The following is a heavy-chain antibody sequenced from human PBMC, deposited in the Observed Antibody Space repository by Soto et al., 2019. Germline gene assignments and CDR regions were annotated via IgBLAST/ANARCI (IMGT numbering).Heavy chain of an antibody. Sequence: EVQLVESGGGLVKPGGSLRLSCAASGFTFSSYSMNWVRQAPGRGLGWVSSISSSSSYIYYADSVKGRFTISRDNAKNSLYLQMNSLRAEDTAVYYCARDGTGVITTTGAYGMDVWGQGTTVTVSS. CDR3: ARDGTGVITTTGAYGMDV. D-gene: IGHD3-22*01. V-gene: IGHV3-21*01. J-gene: IGHJ6*02. CDR1: GFTFSSYS. CDR2: ISSSSSYI.